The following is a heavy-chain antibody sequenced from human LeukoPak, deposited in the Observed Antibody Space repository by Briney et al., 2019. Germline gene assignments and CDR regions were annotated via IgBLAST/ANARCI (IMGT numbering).Heavy chain of an antibody. Sequence: PSGGSTSYAQKFQGRVTMTRDTSTSTVYMELSSLRSEDAAVYYCARAKYDFWSGFNWFDPWGQGTLVTVSS. D-gene: IGHD3-3*01. J-gene: IGHJ5*02. V-gene: IGHV1-46*01. CDR2: PSGGST. CDR3: ARAKYDFWSGFNWFDP.